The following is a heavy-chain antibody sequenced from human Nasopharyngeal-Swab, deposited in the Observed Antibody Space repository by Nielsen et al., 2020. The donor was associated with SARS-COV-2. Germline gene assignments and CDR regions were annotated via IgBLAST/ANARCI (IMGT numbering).Heavy chain of an antibody. V-gene: IGHV3-23*03. D-gene: IGHD4-17*01. CDR1: GSTFSGYA. CDR3: ALSRDYGTFNY. CDR2: FYSGGSST. J-gene: IGHJ4*02. Sequence: GGPLRLSCAASGSTFSGYAMTWVRQAPGKGLEWVSTFYSGGSSTFYAEPVKGRFTISRDNAKNTLYLQMNSLRVEDTAEYYCALSRDYGTFNYWGQGTLVTVSS.